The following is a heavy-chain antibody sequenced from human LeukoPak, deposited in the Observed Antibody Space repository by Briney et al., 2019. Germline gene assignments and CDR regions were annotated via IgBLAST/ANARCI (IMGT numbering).Heavy chain of an antibody. CDR3: ARATIVPEPPDF. J-gene: IGHJ4*02. CDR2: IATYNSNT. Sequence: GASVRVSCKASGYTFKSYGLSWVRQAPGQGLEWMGWIATYNSNTRYAQKYQGRLSMMTDASTSTVYMELQRLTSDDTAVYYCARATIVPEPPDFWGQGTLVTVSS. V-gene: IGHV1-18*01. D-gene: IGHD1-14*01. CDR1: GYTFKSYG.